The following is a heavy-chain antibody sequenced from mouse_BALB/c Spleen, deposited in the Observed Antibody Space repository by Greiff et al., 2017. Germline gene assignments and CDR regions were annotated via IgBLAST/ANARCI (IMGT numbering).Heavy chain of an antibody. CDR1: GFTFSSYA. V-gene: IGHV5-9-4*01. D-gene: IGHD2-2*01. CDR2: ISSGGSYT. J-gene: IGHJ2*01. CDR3: ARDGYDGGFDY. Sequence: EVQGVESGGGLVKPGGSLKLSCAASGFTFSSYAMSWVRQSPEKRLEWVAEISSGGSYTYYPDTVTGRFTISRDNAKNTRYLEMSSLRSEDTAMYYCARDGYDGGFDYWGQGTTLTVSS.